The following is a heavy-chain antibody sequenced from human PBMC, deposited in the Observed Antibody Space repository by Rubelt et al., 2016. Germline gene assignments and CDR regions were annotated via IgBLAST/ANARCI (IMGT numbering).Heavy chain of an antibody. J-gene: IGHJ4*02. CDR1: GYSISSGYF. D-gene: IGHD3-3*01. V-gene: IGHV4-38-2*02. CDR2: VSHTGGT. CDR3: ARDLNDSLDY. Sequence: QVQLQESGPGLVMPSETLSLTCTVSGYSISSGYFWGWIRQTPEKRLEWIGHVSHTGGTFYNPSLRSRVTISADTSKNQFSRKLSSVTAADTAVYYCARDLNDSLDYWGQGTLVTVSS.